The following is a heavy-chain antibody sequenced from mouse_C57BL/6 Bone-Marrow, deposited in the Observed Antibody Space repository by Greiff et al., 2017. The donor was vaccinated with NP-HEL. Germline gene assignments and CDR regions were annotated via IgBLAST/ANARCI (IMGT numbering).Heavy chain of an antibody. CDR1: GFNIKDDY. J-gene: IGHJ4*01. D-gene: IGHD1-1*01. Sequence: VHVKQSGAELVRPGASVKLSCTASGFNIKDDYMHWVKQRPEQGLGWIGWFDPENGDTEYASKFQGKAPITADTSSNTAYLQLSSLTSEDTAVYYCTSYGSDYAMDYWGQGTSVTVSS. CDR2: FDPENGDT. CDR3: TSYGSDYAMDY. V-gene: IGHV14-4*01.